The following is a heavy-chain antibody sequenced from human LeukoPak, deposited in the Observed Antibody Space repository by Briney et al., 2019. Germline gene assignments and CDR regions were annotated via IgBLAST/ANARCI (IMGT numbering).Heavy chain of an antibody. CDR2: INPNSGGT. J-gene: IGHJ4*02. CDR1: GYTFTGYY. V-gene: IGHV1-2*02. D-gene: IGHD2-2*01. CDR3: ARDRGYCSSTNCYYFDY. Sequence: ASVKVSCKASGYTFTGYYMHWVRRAPGQGLEWMGWINPNSGGTNYAQKFQGRVTMIRDTSISTAYMELSRLRSDDTAVYYCARDRGYCSSTNCYYFDYWGQGTLVTVSS.